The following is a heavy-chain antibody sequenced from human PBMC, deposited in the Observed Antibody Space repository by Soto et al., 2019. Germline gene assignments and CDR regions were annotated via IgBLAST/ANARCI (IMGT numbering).Heavy chain of an antibody. D-gene: IGHD6-25*01. CDR2: IYHSGST. Sequence: SETLSLTCVVSGASISNSHWLSWVRQPPGEGLEWIGEIYHSGSTNYNPSLGSRVTISVDKSKNQISLRLNSVTAADTAVYYCAKAAAYCFESWGPGTLVTVSS. CDR3: AKAAAYCFES. J-gene: IGHJ4*02. V-gene: IGHV4-4*02. CDR1: GASISNSHW.